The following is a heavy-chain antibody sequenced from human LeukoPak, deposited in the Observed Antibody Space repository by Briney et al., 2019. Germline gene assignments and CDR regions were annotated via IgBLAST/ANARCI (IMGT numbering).Heavy chain of an antibody. CDR2: ITSSRHYL. CDR1: GFTFTTYS. Sequence: GGSLRLSCAASGFTFTTYSMSWVRQAPGKGLEWASSITSSRHYLHYADSVKGRFTISRDNSKNTLYLQMNSLRAEDTAVYYCAKAGRYYDSSGYCYFDYWGQGTLVTVSS. D-gene: IGHD3-22*01. J-gene: IGHJ4*02. V-gene: IGHV3-21*04. CDR3: AKAGRYYDSSGYCYFDY.